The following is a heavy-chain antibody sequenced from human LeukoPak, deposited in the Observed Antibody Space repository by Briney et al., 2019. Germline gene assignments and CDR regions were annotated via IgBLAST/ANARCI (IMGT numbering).Heavy chain of an antibody. D-gene: IGHD5/OR15-5a*01. V-gene: IGHV4-39*01. CDR2: MCYSGST. J-gene: IGHJ4*02. CDR1: GGSISSGNYH. CDR3: AKHATRRDVSDHLDY. Sequence: SETLSLTCTVSGGSISSGNYHWAWMRQPPGKGPEWIGSMCYSGSTYYNPNLKSRVTISVDTTKNQFSLKVTSVTAADTALYYCAKHATRRDVSDHLDYWGQGTLVTVSS.